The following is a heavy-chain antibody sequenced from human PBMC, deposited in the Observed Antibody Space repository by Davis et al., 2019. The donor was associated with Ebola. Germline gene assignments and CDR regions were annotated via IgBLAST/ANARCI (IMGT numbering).Heavy chain of an antibody. CDR1: GFTFSSYG. CDR2: ISYDGSNK. D-gene: IGHD3-3*01. Sequence: GESLKISCAASGFTFSSYGMHWVRQAPGKGLEWVAVISYDGSNKYYADSVKGRFTISRDNSKNMLYLQMNSLRAEDTAVYYCAKDTKARSITIFGVVIIRGMDVWGQGTTVTVSS. CDR3: AKDTKARSITIFGVVIIRGMDV. J-gene: IGHJ6*02. V-gene: IGHV3-30*18.